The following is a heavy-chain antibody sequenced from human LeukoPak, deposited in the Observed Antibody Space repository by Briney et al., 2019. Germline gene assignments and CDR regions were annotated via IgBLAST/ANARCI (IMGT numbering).Heavy chain of an antibody. D-gene: IGHD6-6*01. V-gene: IGHV4-39*07. CDR3: ARHIAARPVWFDP. CDR2: IYYSGST. CDR1: GGSISSSSYY. J-gene: IGHJ5*02. Sequence: SETLSLTCTVSGGSISSSSYYWGWIRQPPGKGLEWIGSIYYSGSTYYNPSLKSRVTISVDTSKNQFSLKLSSVTAADTAVYYCARHIAARPVWFDPWGQGTLVTVSS.